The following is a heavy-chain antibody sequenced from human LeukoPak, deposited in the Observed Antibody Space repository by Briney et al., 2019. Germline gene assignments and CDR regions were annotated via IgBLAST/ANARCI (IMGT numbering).Heavy chain of an antibody. Sequence: ASVKVSCKASGYTFTSYAMHWVRQAPGQRLEWMGWVNAGNGNTKYSQKFQGRVTMTRNTSISTAYMELSSLRSEDTAVYYCARGPLRYFDWLLHNDAFDIWGQGTMVTVSS. J-gene: IGHJ3*02. CDR2: VNAGNGNT. CDR3: ARGPLRYFDWLLHNDAFDI. CDR1: GYTFTSYA. V-gene: IGHV1-3*01. D-gene: IGHD3-9*01.